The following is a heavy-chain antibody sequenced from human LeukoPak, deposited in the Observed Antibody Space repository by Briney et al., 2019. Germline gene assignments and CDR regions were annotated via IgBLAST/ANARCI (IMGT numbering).Heavy chain of an antibody. CDR2: INHSGST. V-gene: IGHV4-34*01. CDR1: GGSFSGYF. J-gene: IGHJ4*02. Sequence: SETLSLTCAVYGGSFSGYFWSWIRQPPGKGLEWIGEINHSGSTSYNPSLKSRVTISVDTSKNQFPLKLSSVTAADTAVYYCARLGGNFDYWGQGTLVTVSS. D-gene: IGHD1-14*01. CDR3: ARLGGNFDY.